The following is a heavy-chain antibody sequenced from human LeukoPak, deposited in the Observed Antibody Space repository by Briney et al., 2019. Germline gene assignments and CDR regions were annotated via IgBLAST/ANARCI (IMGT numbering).Heavy chain of an antibody. CDR1: GGSFSGYY. Sequence: SETLSLTCAVYGGSFSGYYWSWIRQPPGKGLEWIGEVNHSGSTNYNPSLKSRVTISVDTSKNQFSLKLSSVTAADTAVYYCASGWAPKHWGQGTLVTVSS. V-gene: IGHV4-34*01. D-gene: IGHD3-16*01. CDR3: ASGWAPKH. CDR2: VNHSGST. J-gene: IGHJ1*01.